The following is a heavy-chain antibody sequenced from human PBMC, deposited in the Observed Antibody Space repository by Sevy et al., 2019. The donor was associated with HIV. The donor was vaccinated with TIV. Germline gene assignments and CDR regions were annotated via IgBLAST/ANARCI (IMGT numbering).Heavy chain of an antibody. CDR2: IYPGDSET. D-gene: IGHD6-19*01. V-gene: IGHV5-51*01. CDR1: GYTFTSYW. CDR3: ARHGTAVCRDAFDI. Sequence: GGSLKISCQGSGYTFTSYWIGWVRQMPGKGLEWMGIIYPGDSETRYSPSFQGQVTMSADKSISTAYLQWSSLKASDTAMYYCARHGTAVCRDAFDIWGQGTMVTVSS. J-gene: IGHJ3*02.